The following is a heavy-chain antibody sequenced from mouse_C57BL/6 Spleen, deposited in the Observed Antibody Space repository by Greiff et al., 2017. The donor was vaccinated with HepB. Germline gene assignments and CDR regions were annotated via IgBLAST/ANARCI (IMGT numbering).Heavy chain of an antibody. V-gene: IGHV5-17*01. Sequence: EVQLVESGGGLVKPGGSLKLSCAASGFTFSDYGMHWVRQAPEKGLEWVAYISSGSSTIYYADTVKGRFTIARDNAKHTLFLQMPSLRSEDTARYYCARSYYYGSSWHWYFDVWGTGTTVTVSS. CDR2: ISSGSSTI. CDR1: GFTFSDYG. D-gene: IGHD1-1*01. CDR3: ARSYYYGSSWHWYFDV. J-gene: IGHJ1*03.